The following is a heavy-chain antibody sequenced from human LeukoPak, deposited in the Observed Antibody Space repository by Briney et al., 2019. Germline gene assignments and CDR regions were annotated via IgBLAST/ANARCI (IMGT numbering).Heavy chain of an antibody. D-gene: IGHD3-10*01. V-gene: IGHV3-23*01. Sequence: PGGSLRLSCAASGFTFTSYALSWVRQAPGKGLEWVSTISGGGGNTYYADSVKGRFTISRDICKNMLYLQMNSLRAEDTAVYYCAKDGDIWLGDLNWFDPWGQGTLVTVSS. CDR3: AKDGDIWLGDLNWFDP. CDR1: GFTFTSYA. J-gene: IGHJ5*02. CDR2: ISGGGGNT.